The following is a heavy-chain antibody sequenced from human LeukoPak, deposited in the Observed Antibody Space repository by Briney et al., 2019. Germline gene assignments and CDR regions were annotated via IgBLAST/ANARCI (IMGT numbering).Heavy chain of an antibody. CDR3: ARDARGFGSYNWFDT. Sequence: GRSLRLSCAASGFTFSSYGIHWVRQAPGKGLEWVAVISYDGSNKYYADSVKGRFTISRDNSKNTLYLQMNSLRAEDTAVYYCARDARGFGSYNWFDTWGQGTLVTVSS. CDR2: ISYDGSNK. J-gene: IGHJ5*02. CDR1: GFTFSSYG. D-gene: IGHD3-16*01. V-gene: IGHV3-30*03.